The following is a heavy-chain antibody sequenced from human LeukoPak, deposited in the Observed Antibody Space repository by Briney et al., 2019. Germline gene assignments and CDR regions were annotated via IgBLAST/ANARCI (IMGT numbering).Heavy chain of an antibody. V-gene: IGHV4-34*01. CDR2: INHSGST. CDR1: GGSFSGYY. D-gene: IGHD2/OR15-2a*01. J-gene: IGHJ4*02. Sequence: PSETLSLTCAVYGGSFSGYYWSWIRQPPGKGLEWIGEINHSGSTNYSPSLKSRVTISVDTSKNQFSLRVNSVTAADTAVYYCARSYLVRLPRPFDVWGQGTLVTVSS. CDR3: ARSYLVRLPRPFDV.